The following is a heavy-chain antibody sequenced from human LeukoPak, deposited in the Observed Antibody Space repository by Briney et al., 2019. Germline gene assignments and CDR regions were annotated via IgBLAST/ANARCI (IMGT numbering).Heavy chain of an antibody. CDR1: GGSISSYY. V-gene: IGHV4-59*08. Sequence: PSETLSLTCTVSGGSISSYYWSWIRQPPGKGLEWIGYIYYSGSTNYNPSLKSRVTISVDTSKNQFSLKLSSVTAADTAVYYCAGQLLGRGYGSGSYYGSPSSFDYWGQGTLVTVSS. CDR3: AGQLLGRGYGSGSYYGSPSSFDY. J-gene: IGHJ4*02. D-gene: IGHD3-10*01. CDR2: IYYSGST.